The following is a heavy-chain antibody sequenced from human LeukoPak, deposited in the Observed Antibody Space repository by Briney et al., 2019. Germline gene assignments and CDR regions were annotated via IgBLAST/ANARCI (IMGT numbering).Heavy chain of an antibody. Sequence: SETLSLTCTVSGGSISSYYWSWIRQPPGKGLEWIGYIYYSGSTNYNPSLKSRVTISVDTSKNQFSLKLSSVTAADTAVYYCARGLTVIEYYLDYWGQGTLVTVSS. CDR1: GGSISSYY. D-gene: IGHD3-16*02. CDR3: ARGLTVIEYYLDY. J-gene: IGHJ4*02. CDR2: IYYSGST. V-gene: IGHV4-59*01.